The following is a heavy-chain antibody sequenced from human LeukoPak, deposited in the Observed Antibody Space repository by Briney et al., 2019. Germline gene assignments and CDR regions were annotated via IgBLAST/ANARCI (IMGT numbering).Heavy chain of an antibody. D-gene: IGHD2-2*03. V-gene: IGHV3-23*01. Sequence: PGGSLRLPCAASGFTFRTYGMNWVRRAPGKGLEWVSGIGPSGDRTYYVDSVKGRFTISRDNSKNTVYLQMSSLRADDTAVYYCAKDSGWILFDDWGQGTLVTVSS. J-gene: IGHJ4*02. CDR2: IGPSGDRT. CDR3: AKDSGWILFDD. CDR1: GFTFRTYG.